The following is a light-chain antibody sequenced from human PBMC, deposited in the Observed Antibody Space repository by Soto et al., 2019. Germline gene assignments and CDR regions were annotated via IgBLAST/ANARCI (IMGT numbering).Light chain of an antibody. CDR3: QQYCTSPQYT. CDR2: GAS. V-gene: IGKV3-20*01. CDR1: QSVSSTY. Sequence: EIVLTQSPGTLSLSPGERATLSCRASQSVSSTYLAWYHQKPGQAPRLLIYGASSRATGIPDRFSGSGCGTDFTLTISRLEPEDFGVYYCQQYCTSPQYTFGQGTKLELK. J-gene: IGKJ2*01.